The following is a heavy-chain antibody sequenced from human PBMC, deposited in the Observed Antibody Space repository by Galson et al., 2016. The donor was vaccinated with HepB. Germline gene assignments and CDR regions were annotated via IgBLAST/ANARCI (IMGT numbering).Heavy chain of an antibody. Sequence: SVKVSCKASGGTFSNYAITWVRQAPGQGLEWMGGINPILGTANYAQRFQERVTITADDSTDTAYMELSSLRSEDTAVYYCGRDRGAWSGYYRPDYWGQGTLVTVSS. V-gene: IGHV1-69*13. CDR3: GRDRGAWSGYYRPDY. J-gene: IGHJ4*02. D-gene: IGHD3-3*01. CDR2: INPILGTA. CDR1: GGTFSNYA.